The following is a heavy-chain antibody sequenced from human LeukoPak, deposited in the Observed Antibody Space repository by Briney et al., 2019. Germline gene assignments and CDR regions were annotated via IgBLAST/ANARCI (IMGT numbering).Heavy chain of an antibody. CDR1: GYSISSGYY. CDR3: ASWIDY. V-gene: IGHV4-38-2*02. D-gene: IGHD1-1*01. J-gene: IGHJ4*02. Sequence: SETLSFTCTVSGYSISSGYYWGWIRQPPGKGLEWIGSIYHSGSTYYNPSLKSRVTISVDTSKNQFSLKLSSVTAADTAVYYCASWIDYWGQGTLVTVSS. CDR2: IYHSGST.